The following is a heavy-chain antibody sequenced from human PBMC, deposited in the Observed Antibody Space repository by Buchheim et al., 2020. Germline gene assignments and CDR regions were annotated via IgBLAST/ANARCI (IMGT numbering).Heavy chain of an antibody. D-gene: IGHD1-26*01. V-gene: IGHV3-23*01. CDR2: ISGSGGST. CDR1: GFTFSSYA. Sequence: EVQLLESGGGLVQPGGSLRLSCAASGFTFSSYAMSWVRQAPGKGLEWVSAISGSGGSTYYADSVKGRFTISRANSKNTLYLQMNSLRAEDTAVYYCAKDRLRWWELLKDAMSPFDYWGQGTL. J-gene: IGHJ4*02. CDR3: AKDRLRWWELLKDAMSPFDY.